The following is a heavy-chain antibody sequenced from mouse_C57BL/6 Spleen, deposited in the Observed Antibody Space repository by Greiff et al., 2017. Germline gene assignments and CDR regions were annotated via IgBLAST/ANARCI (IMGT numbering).Heavy chain of an antibody. J-gene: IGHJ2*01. D-gene: IGHD2-4*01. V-gene: IGHV5-17*01. CDR3: AKIYYDYDPYYFDY. Sequence: EVQRVESGGGLVKPGGSLKLSCAASGFTFSDYGMHWVRQAPEKGLEWVAYISSGSSTIYYADTVKGRFTISRDNAKNTLFLQMTSLRSEDTAMYYCAKIYYDYDPYYFDYWGQGTTLTGSS. CDR1: GFTFSDYG. CDR2: ISSGSSTI.